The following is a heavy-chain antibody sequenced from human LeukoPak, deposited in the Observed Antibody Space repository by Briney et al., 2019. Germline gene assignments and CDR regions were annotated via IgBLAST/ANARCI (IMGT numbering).Heavy chain of an antibody. CDR1: GGSISSGGYC. Sequence: SETLSLTCTVSGGSISSGGYCWSWIRQHPGTGLEWIGYIYYSGSTYYNPSLKSRVTISVDTSKNQFSLKLSSVTAADTAVYYCARDYTIHSSSWYHWFDPWGQGTLVTVSS. D-gene: IGHD6-13*01. CDR3: ARDYTIHSSSWYHWFDP. CDR2: IYYSGST. V-gene: IGHV4-31*03. J-gene: IGHJ5*02.